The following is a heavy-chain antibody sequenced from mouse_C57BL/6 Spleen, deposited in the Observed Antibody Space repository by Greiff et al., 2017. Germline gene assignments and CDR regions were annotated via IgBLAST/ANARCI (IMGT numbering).Heavy chain of an antibody. CDR2: IDPNSGGT. CDR3: ARDYGSSYDAMDY. D-gene: IGHD1-1*01. V-gene: IGHV1-72*01. J-gene: IGHJ4*01. Sequence: QVQLQQPGAELVKPGASVKLSCKASGYTFTSYWMHWVKQRPGRGLEWIGRIDPNSGGTKYNEKFKSKATLTVDKPSSTAYMQLSSLTSGDSAVYDWARDYGSSYDAMDYWGQGTSVTVSS. CDR1: GYTFTSYW.